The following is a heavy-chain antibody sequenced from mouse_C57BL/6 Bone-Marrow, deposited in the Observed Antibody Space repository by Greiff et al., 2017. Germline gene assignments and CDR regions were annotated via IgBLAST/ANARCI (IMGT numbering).Heavy chain of an antibody. CDR1: GFSLTSYG. Sequence: VKVVESGPGLVQPSQSLSITCTVSGFSLTSYGVHWVRQSPGKGLEWLGVIWSGGSTDDNAAFISSLSIRKDNSKSQVFFKMNSLQADDTAIYYCARPPSRDYAMDYWGQGTSVTVSS. V-gene: IGHV2-2*01. J-gene: IGHJ4*01. CDR3: ARPPSRDYAMDY. CDR2: IWSGGST.